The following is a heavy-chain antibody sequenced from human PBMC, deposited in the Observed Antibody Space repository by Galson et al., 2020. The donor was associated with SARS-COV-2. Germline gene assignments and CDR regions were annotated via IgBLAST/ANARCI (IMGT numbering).Heavy chain of an antibody. CDR3: ARVQSGSYGGWFFDV. CDR2: IHYTGNT. J-gene: IGHJ2*01. V-gene: IGHV4-39*01. Sequence: SETLSLTCPVSGGSISSSTYYWGWIRQPPGKGLQWIGSIHYTGNTYYNPSLKSRVTISVDTSKNQFSLKLTSVTAADTAVYYCARVQSGSYGGWFFDVWGCGA. CDR1: GGSISSSTYY. D-gene: IGHD1-26*01.